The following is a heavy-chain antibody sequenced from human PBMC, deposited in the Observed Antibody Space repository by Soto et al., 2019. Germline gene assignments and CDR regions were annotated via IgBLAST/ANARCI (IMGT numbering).Heavy chain of an antibody. J-gene: IGHJ3*02. V-gene: IGHV3-21*01. Sequence: GGSLRLSCAASGFTFSSYSMNWVRQAPGKGLEWVSSISSSSSYIYYADSVKGRFTISRDNAKNSLYLQMNSLRAEDTAVYYCARGGIAAAGSDAFDIWGQGTMVTVSS. CDR2: ISSSSSYI. D-gene: IGHD6-13*01. CDR1: GFTFSSYS. CDR3: ARGGIAAAGSDAFDI.